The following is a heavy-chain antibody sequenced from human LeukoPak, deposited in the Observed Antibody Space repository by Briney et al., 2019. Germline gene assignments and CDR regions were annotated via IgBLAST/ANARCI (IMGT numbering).Heavy chain of an antibody. CDR1: GYSISSGYY. V-gene: IGHV4-38-2*02. Sequence: SETLSLTCTVSGYSISSGYYWGWIRQPPGKGLEWIGSIYHSGSTYYNPSLKSRVTISVDTSKNQFSLKLSSVTAADTAVYYCARGGPTMIVVVIPTSFDYWGQGTLVTVSS. D-gene: IGHD3-22*01. CDR3: ARGGPTMIVVVIPTSFDY. CDR2: IYHSGST. J-gene: IGHJ4*02.